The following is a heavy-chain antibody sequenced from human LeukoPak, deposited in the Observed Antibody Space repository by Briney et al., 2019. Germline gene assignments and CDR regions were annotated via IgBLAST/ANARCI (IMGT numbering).Heavy chain of an antibody. CDR2: ISSSGGST. Sequence: GGSLRPSCAASGFTFSSYAMSWVRQAPGKGLEWVSGISSSGGSTYYADSVKGRFTISRDNSKNTLYLQMNSLRAEDTAVYYCAKYGSGTYCFDNWGQGTLVTVSS. J-gene: IGHJ4*02. CDR1: GFTFSSYA. V-gene: IGHV3-23*01. CDR3: AKYGSGTYCFDN. D-gene: IGHD3-10*01.